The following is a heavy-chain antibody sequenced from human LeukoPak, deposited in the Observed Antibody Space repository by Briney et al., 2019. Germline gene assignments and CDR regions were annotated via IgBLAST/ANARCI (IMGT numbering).Heavy chain of an antibody. V-gene: IGHV3-11*01. D-gene: IGHD3-3*02. CDR3: ATFSRFYYYGMHV. CDR1: GFTFSDSY. J-gene: IGHJ6*02. CDR2: ISHSGTKI. Sequence: PAGSLRLSCAASGFTFSDSYMNWIRQAPGRGLEWLSYISHSGTKIQYVDSVKGRFTISRDNAKNSLYLQMNSLRAEDTAVYYCATFSRFYYYGMHVWGQGTTVTVSS.